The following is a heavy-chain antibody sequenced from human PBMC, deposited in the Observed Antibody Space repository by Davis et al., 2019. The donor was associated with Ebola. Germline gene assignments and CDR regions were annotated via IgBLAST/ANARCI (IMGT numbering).Heavy chain of an antibody. CDR3: AREIAAAGRVYGLDV. J-gene: IGHJ6*02. CDR2: IPHDGGGK. CDR1: GFTFSIYN. D-gene: IGHD6-13*01. Sequence: PGGSLRLSCAASGFTFSIYNMQWVRQAPGKGLEWVAIIPHDGGGKHYADSLKGRFTVSRDNSNNTLYLQMNSLRAEDTAVYYCAREIAAAGRVYGLDVWGQGTTVTVSS. V-gene: IGHV3-30-3*01.